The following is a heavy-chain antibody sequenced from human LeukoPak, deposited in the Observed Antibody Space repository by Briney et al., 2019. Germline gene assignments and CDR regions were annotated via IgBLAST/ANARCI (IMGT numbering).Heavy chain of an antibody. V-gene: IGHV3-21*01. D-gene: IGHD4-17*01. CDR2: ISRSSSFI. CDR3: ARRGDYSGDAFDI. Sequence: GSLRLSCAASGFTFSSYSMNWVRQAPGKGLEWVSSISRSSSFIYYADSVKGRFTISRDNAKNSLYLQMNSLRAEDTAVFYCARRGDYSGDAFDIWGQGTMVTVSP. J-gene: IGHJ3*02. CDR1: GFTFSSYS.